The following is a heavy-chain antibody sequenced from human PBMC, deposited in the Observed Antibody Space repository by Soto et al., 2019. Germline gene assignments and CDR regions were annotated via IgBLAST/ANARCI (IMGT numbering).Heavy chain of an antibody. CDR2: INTNTGNP. V-gene: IGHV7-4-1*01. CDR1: GYTFTSYS. J-gene: IGHJ6*02. CDR3: ARVYSSSWYDYYYYGMDV. D-gene: IGHD6-13*01. Sequence: ASVEVSCKASGYTFTSYSMNWVRQAPGQGLEWMGWINTNTGNPTYAQGFTGRFVFSLDTSVSTAYLQICSLKAEDTAVYYCARVYSSSWYDYYYYGMDVWGQGTTVTVSS.